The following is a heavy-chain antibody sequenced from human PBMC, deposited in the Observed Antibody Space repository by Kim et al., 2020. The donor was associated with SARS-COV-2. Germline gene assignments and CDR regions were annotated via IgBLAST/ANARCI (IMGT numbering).Heavy chain of an antibody. Sequence: GGSLRLSCAASGFTFSSYSMNWVRQAPGKGLEWVSSISSSSSYIYYADSVKGRFTISRDNAKNSLYLQMNSLRAEDTAVYYCARDGVAAVDATRGYYYYYGMDVWGQGTTVTVSS. D-gene: IGHD6-19*01. V-gene: IGHV3-21*01. J-gene: IGHJ6*02. CDR2: ISSSSSYI. CDR3: ARDGVAAVDATRGYYYYYGMDV. CDR1: GFTFSSYS.